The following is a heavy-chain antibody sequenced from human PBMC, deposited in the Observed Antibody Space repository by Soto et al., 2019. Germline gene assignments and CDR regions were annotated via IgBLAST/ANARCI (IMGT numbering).Heavy chain of an antibody. Sequence: GGSLRLSCAVSGFTFSNYWMHWVRQAPGKGLVWVSRINIDGGTTSYADSVKGRFTISRDNAKNTLYLQMSSLRAEDTAVYYCARGSNTYPSYWGRGTLVTVSS. V-gene: IGHV3-74*01. D-gene: IGHD2-21*01. CDR2: INIDGGTT. CDR1: GFTFSNYW. J-gene: IGHJ4*02. CDR3: ARGSNTYPSY.